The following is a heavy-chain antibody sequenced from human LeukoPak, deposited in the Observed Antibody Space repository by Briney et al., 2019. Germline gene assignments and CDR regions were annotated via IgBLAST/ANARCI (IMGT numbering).Heavy chain of an antibody. CDR1: GFTVSSNY. J-gene: IGHJ4*02. D-gene: IGHD3-22*01. CDR2: IYSGGST. V-gene: IGHV3-66*02. CDR3: ASTGSSGRDY. Sequence: GGSLGLSCAASGFTVSSNYMSWVRQAPGKGLEWVSVIYSGGSTYYADSVKGRFTISRDNSKNTLYLQMNSLRAEDTAVYYCASTGSSGRDYWGQGTLVTVSS.